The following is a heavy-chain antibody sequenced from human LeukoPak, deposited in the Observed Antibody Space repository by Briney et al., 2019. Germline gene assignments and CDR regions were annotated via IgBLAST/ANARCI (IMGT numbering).Heavy chain of an antibody. J-gene: IGHJ3*02. CDR3: ARDRDVLRFLEWLYYDAFDI. CDR1: GYTFTGYY. Sequence: GASVKVSCKASGYTFTGYYMHWVRQAPGQGLEWMGWINPNSGGTNYAQKFQGRVTMTRDTSISTAYMELSRLRSDDTAVYYCARDRDVLRFLEWLYYDAFDIWGQGTMVTVSS. D-gene: IGHD3-3*01. V-gene: IGHV1-2*02. CDR2: INPNSGGT.